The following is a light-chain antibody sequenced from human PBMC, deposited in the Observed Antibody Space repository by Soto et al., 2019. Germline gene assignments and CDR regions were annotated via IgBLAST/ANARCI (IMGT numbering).Light chain of an antibody. Sequence: ENVLRQSPDTLSLSPGETATVSCWASQSVSSTYVAWYQQKTGQAPRLLIFGASTRATSVPDRFSGAGSGTHFSLTITRLEPEDFGVYFCQQFGSFPTFGQGTRLEIK. CDR2: GAS. J-gene: IGKJ5*01. V-gene: IGKV3-20*01. CDR1: QSVSSTY. CDR3: QQFGSFPT.